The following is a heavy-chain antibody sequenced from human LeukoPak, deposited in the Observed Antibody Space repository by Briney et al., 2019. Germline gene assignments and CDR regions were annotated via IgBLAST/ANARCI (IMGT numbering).Heavy chain of an antibody. CDR2: IYYSGST. J-gene: IGHJ4*02. CDR1: GGSFSSYY. CDR3: TRVTIHGNSDY. D-gene: IGHD4-23*01. V-gene: IGHV4-59*01. Sequence: SETLSLTCAVYGGSFSSYYWSWIRQPPGKGLEWIGYIYYSGSTNYNPSLKSRVTISVDTSKNQFSLKLSSVTAADTALYYCTRVTIHGNSDYWGQGTLVTVSS.